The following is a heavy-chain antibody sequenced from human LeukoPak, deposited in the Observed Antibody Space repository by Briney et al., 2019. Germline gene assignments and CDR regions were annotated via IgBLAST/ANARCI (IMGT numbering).Heavy chain of an antibody. CDR1: GYTLTELS. Sequence: EASVKVSCKVSGYTLTELSMHWVRQAPGKGLEWMGGFDPEDGETIYAQKFQGRVTMTEDTSTNTAYMELSRLRSDATAVYYCAFSSGCSYDYWGQGTLVTVSS. D-gene: IGHD3-22*01. J-gene: IGHJ4*02. V-gene: IGHV1-24*01. CDR2: FDPEDGET. CDR3: AFSSGCSYDY.